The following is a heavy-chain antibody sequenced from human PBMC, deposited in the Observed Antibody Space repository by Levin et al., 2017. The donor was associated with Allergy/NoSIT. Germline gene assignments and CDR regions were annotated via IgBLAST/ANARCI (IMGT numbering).Heavy chain of an antibody. CDR3: ARGKSGLSMFGVAPRDRPGRTGCDP. V-gene: IGHV4-34*01. Sequence: SETLSLTCAVYGGSFSGYYWSWIRQPPGKGLEWIGETNHSGSTNYNPSLKSRVTISVDTSTNQFSLKLSSVTAADTAVYYCARGKSGLSMFGVAPRDRPGRTGCDPWGQGTLVTVSS. CDR1: GGSFSGYY. D-gene: IGHD3-3*01. CDR2: TNHSGST. J-gene: IGHJ5*02.